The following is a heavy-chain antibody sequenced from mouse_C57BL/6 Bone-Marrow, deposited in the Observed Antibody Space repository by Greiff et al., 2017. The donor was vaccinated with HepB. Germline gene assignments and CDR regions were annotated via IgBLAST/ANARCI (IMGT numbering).Heavy chain of an antibody. Sequence: EVHLVESGPGLVKPSQSLSLTCSVTGYSITSGYYWNWIRQFPGNKLEWMGYISYDGSNNYNPSLKNRISITRDTSKKQFFLKLNSVTTEDTATYYCARDDDYDVWFAYWGQGTLVTVSA. CDR3: ARDDDYDVWFAY. CDR1: GYSITSGYY. CDR2: ISYDGSN. D-gene: IGHD2-4*01. J-gene: IGHJ3*01. V-gene: IGHV3-6*01.